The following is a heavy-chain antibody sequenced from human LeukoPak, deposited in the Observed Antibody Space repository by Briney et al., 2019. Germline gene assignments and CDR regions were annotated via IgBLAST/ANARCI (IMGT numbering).Heavy chain of an antibody. V-gene: IGHV4-59*01. J-gene: IGHJ3*02. CDR2: IYYSGST. Sequence: SETLSLTCVVSGESLSDCNWSRIRQPPGKGLEWIGYIYYSGSTNYNPSLKSRVTISVDTSKNQFSLKLSSVTAADTAVYYCAREVVTSIHHDAFDIWGQGTMVTVSS. D-gene: IGHD2-21*02. CDR1: GESLSDCN. CDR3: AREVVTSIHHDAFDI.